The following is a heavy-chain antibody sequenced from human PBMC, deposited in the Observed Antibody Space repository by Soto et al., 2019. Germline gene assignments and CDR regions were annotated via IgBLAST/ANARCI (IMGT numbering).Heavy chain of an antibody. CDR1: GYTFTSYY. D-gene: IGHD7-27*01. CDR2: INPSGGST. V-gene: IGHV1-46*03. J-gene: IGHJ6*02. Sequence: ASVKVSCQASGYTFTSYYMHWVRQAPGQGLEGVGIINPSGGSTSYAQKFQGRVTMTRDTSTSPVYMELSSLRSEDTAVYYGSRDMGTHESGMDFWGQGTTVTVSS. CDR3: SRDMGTHESGMDF.